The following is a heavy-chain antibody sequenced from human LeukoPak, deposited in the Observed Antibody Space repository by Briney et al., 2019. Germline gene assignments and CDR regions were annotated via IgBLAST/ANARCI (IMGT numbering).Heavy chain of an antibody. Sequence: GGSLRLSCAASGFMFRRFEMYWVRQTPGKGLGWVAYISSGASTMYYADSVKGRFTISRDDAKNSLFLQMNSLRAEDTAVYYCALLAVASDFDYWGQGTLVTVSS. CDR2: ISSGASTM. V-gene: IGHV3-48*03. J-gene: IGHJ4*02. CDR3: ALLAVASDFDY. CDR1: GFMFRRFE. D-gene: IGHD6-19*01.